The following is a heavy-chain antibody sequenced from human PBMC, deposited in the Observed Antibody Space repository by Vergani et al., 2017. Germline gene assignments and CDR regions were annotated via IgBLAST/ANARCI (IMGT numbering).Heavy chain of an antibody. CDR1: GGSISSYY. CDR2: IYYSGST. CDR3: ARQGWGSIYWYFDL. Sequence: QVQLQESGPGLVKPSETLSLTCTVSGGSISSYYWSWIRQPPGKGLEWIGYIYYSGSTNYNPSLTSRVTISVDTSKNQFSLKLSSVTAADTAVYYCARQGWGSIYWYFDLWGRGTLVTVSS. D-gene: IGHD3-16*01. V-gene: IGHV4-59*08. J-gene: IGHJ2*01.